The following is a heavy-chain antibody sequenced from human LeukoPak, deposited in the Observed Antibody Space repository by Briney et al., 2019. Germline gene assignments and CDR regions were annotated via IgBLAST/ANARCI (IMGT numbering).Heavy chain of an antibody. CDR2: VNPNNGNT. Sequence: ASVKVSCKTSGYTFINYDINWVRQASGQGLEWMGWVNPNNGNTGYARKFQDRVSFTSNISISTAYMELSSLRSDDTAVYFCARAGITNFEMTEYYYYYMDFWGKGTTVTVSS. CDR1: GYTFINYD. V-gene: IGHV1-8*03. D-gene: IGHD3-3*01. CDR3: ARAGITNFEMTEYYYYYMDF. J-gene: IGHJ6*03.